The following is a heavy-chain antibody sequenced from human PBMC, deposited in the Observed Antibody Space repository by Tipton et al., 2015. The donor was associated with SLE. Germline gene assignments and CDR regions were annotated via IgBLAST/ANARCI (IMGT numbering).Heavy chain of an antibody. V-gene: IGHV3-30-3*01. D-gene: IGHD2-2*02. CDR1: GFTFSSYT. J-gene: IGHJ6*02. Sequence: SLRLSCAASGFTFSSYTMHWVRQAPGKGLEWVALVSYAGSNRYYADSVKGRFTISRDNSKNTLYLQMNSLRPEDTAVYWCARDQGCTRTNCYTDYYYYGTDVWGQGTTVTVSS. CDR3: ARDQGCTRTNCYTDYYYYGTDV. CDR2: VSYAGSNR.